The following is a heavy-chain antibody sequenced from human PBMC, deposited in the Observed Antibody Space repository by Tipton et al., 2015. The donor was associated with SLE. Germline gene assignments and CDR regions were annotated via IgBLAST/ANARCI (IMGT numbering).Heavy chain of an antibody. CDR2: INPSGGTA. CDR3: ARDTATVPLEY. V-gene: IGHV1-46*02. D-gene: IGHD5-18*01. CDR1: GYTFNTYL. J-gene: IGHJ4*02. Sequence: QSGAEVKKPGSSVKVSCKASGYTFNTYLMHWVRQAPGQGLEWMGRINPSGGTATYAQKFQGSLTMTRDTSTNTVYMDLSSLRSEDTAVYYCARDTATVPLEYWGQGTLVSVSS.